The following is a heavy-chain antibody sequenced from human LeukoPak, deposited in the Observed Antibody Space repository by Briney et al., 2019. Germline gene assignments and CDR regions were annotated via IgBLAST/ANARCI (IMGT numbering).Heavy chain of an antibody. CDR2: IYTTGAT. V-gene: IGHV4-4*07. J-gene: IGHJ4*02. CDR1: SGSIKSYY. D-gene: IGHD1-26*01. CDR3: GRQGYTASYYFLDY. Sequence: SETLSLNCTVSSGSIKSYYWGWVRQPPGKGLEWIGRIYTTGATQYNPSLKSRIIMSVDTSTNRFSLNLRSVTAADTAVYYCGRQGYTASYYFLDYWSQGTLVAVS.